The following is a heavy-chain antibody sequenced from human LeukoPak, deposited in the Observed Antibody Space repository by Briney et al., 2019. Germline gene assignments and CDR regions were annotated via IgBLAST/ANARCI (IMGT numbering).Heavy chain of an antibody. J-gene: IGHJ4*02. Sequence: PGGSLRLSCAASGFTFSSYGMHWVRQAPGQGLEWVAVISYDGSNKYYADSVKGRFTISRDNSKNTLYLQMNSLRAEDTAVYYCAKVSAGGSGWYYFDYWGQGTLVTVSS. D-gene: IGHD6-19*01. CDR2: ISYDGSNK. V-gene: IGHV3-30*18. CDR3: AKVSAGGSGWYYFDY. CDR1: GFTFSSYG.